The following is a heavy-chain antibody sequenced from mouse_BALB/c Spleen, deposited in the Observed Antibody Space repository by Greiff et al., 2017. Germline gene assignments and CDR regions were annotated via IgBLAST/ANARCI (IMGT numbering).Heavy chain of an antibody. CDR3: TRSPTARAYYYAMDY. CDR2: IRLKSNNYAT. J-gene: IGHJ4*01. D-gene: IGHD3-2*01. V-gene: IGHV6-6*02. CDR1: GFTFSNYW. Sequence: EVKLEESGGGLVQPGGSMKLSCVASGFTFSNYWMNWVRQSPEKGLEWVAEIRLKSNNYATHYAESVKGRFTISRDDSKSSVYLQMNNLRAEDTGIYYCTRSPTARAYYYAMDYWGQGTSVTVSS.